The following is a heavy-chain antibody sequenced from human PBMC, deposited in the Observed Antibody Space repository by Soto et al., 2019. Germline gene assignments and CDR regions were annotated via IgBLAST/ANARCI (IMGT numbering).Heavy chain of an antibody. CDR1: GGTFSSYA. CDR3: ARVIVVAAHNWFDP. Sequence: GASVKVSCKASGGTFSSYAISWVRQAPGQGLEWMGGIIPIFGTANYAQKFQGRVTITADESTSTAYMELSSLRSEDTAVYYCARVIVVAAHNWFDPWGQGTLVTVSS. D-gene: IGHD6-19*01. V-gene: IGHV1-69*13. CDR2: IIPIFGTA. J-gene: IGHJ5*02.